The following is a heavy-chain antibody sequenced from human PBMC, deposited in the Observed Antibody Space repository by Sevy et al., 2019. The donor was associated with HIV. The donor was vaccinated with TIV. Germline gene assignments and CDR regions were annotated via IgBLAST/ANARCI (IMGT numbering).Heavy chain of an antibody. Sequence: GGSLRLSCAASGFTFTYTWMNWVHQAPGKGLEWVGRIRSKTDGGTTDYAAPVKGRFTISRDDSKNTLFLQMNSLKTEDTAVYYCTTSTQVDYYGMDVWGQGTTVTVSS. V-gene: IGHV3-15*07. CDR3: TTSTQVDYYGMDV. CDR1: GFTFTYTW. J-gene: IGHJ6*02. D-gene: IGHD4-4*01. CDR2: IRSKTDGGTT.